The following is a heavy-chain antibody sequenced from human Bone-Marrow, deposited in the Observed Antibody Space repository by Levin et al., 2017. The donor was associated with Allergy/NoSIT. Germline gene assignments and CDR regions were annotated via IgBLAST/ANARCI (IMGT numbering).Heavy chain of an antibody. V-gene: IGHV4-31*03. CDR1: GGSISSGGYY. J-gene: IGHJ6*02. Sequence: SETLSLTCTVSGGSISSGGYYWSWIRQHPGKGLEWIGYIYYSGSTYYNPSLKSRVTISVDTSKNQFSLKLSSVTAADTAVYYCARTGAATRYYYYYGMDVWGQGTTVTVSS. CDR3: ARTGAATRYYYYYGMDV. CDR2: IYYSGST. D-gene: IGHD1-14*01.